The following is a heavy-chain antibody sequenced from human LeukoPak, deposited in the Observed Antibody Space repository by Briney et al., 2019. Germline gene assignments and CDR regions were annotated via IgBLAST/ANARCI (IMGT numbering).Heavy chain of an antibody. CDR1: GYTFTSYG. J-gene: IGHJ4*02. Sequence: GASVTVSCKASGYTFTSYGISWVRQAPGQGLEWMGWISAYNGNTNYAQKPQGRVTMTTDTTKSTACMELRSLRSDDTAVDYCARYKSYMVRGVPGFDYWGQGTLVTLSS. CDR2: ISAYNGNT. D-gene: IGHD3-10*01. V-gene: IGHV1-18*01. CDR3: ARYKSYMVRGVPGFDY.